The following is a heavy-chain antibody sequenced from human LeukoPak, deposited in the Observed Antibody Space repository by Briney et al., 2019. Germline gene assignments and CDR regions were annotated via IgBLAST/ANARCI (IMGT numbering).Heavy chain of an antibody. Sequence: PGGSLRLSCAASGFTVSSNYMSWVRQAPGKGLEWVSVIYSGGSTYYADSVKGRFTISRDNSKNTLYLQMNSLRAEDTAVYYCAATTVRGVIYEYYYYMDVWGKGTTVTVSS. D-gene: IGHD3-10*01. CDR3: AATTVRGVIYEYYYYMDV. V-gene: IGHV3-53*01. CDR1: GFTVSSNY. CDR2: IYSGGST. J-gene: IGHJ6*03.